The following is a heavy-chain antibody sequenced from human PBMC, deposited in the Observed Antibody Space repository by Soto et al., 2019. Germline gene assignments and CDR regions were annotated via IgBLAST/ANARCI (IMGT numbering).Heavy chain of an antibody. CDR2: IWYDGSNK. J-gene: IGHJ6*02. Sequence: LRLSCAASGFTFSSYGMHWVRQAPGKGLEWVAVIWYDGSNKYYADSVKGRFTISRDNSKNTLYLQMNSLRAEDTAVYYCARGPYCSSTSCASYYYYGMDVWGQGTTVTVSS. V-gene: IGHV3-33*01. CDR3: ARGPYCSSTSCASYYYYGMDV. CDR1: GFTFSSYG. D-gene: IGHD2-2*01.